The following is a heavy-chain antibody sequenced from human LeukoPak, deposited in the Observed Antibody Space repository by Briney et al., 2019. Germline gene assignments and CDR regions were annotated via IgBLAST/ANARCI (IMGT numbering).Heavy chain of an antibody. CDR1: GFTFSSDS. D-gene: IGHD3-10*01. J-gene: IGHJ4*02. CDR3: ARAVRGQPEDY. V-gene: IGHV3-21*01. Sequence: GGSLRLACAASGFTFSSDSMNWVSQAPGKGLEWVSSISSSSSYIYYADSVKGRFTISRDNAKNSLYLQMNSLRAEDTAVYYCARAVRGQPEDYWGQGTLVTVSS. CDR2: ISSSSSYI.